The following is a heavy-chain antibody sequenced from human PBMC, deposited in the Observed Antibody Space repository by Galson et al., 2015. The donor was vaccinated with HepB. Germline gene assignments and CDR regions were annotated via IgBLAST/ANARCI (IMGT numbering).Heavy chain of an antibody. V-gene: IGHV3-33*01. J-gene: IGHJ2*01. CDR2: MWYDGSNT. CDR1: GFTFSRFG. CDR3: ARETVILNWSLDL. D-gene: IGHD3-16*02. Sequence: SLRLSCAASGFTFSRFGMHWVRQAPGKGLEWMGCMWYDGSNTHTADSVKGRFSISRDNSRNTLYLHMNSLRAEDTAVYYCARETVILNWSLDLWGRGTLVTVSS.